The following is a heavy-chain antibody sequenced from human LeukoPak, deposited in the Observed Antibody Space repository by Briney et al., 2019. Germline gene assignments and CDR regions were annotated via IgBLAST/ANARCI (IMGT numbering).Heavy chain of an antibody. D-gene: IGHD6-13*01. J-gene: IGHJ6*03. CDR2: MNPNSGNT. V-gene: IGHV1-8*01. Sequence: ASVKVSCKASGYTFTSYDINWVRQATGQGLEWMGWMNPNSGNTGYAQKFQGRVTMTRNTSISTAYMELSSLRSEDTAVYYCARVGYSSGWYYEYYYYYMDVWGKGTTVTVSS. CDR1: GYTFTSYD. CDR3: ARVGYSSGWYYEYYYYYMDV.